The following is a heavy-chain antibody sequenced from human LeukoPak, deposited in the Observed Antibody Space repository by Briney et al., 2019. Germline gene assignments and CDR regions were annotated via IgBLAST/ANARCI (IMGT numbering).Heavy chain of an antibody. CDR2: INSDGSST. CDR1: GFTFSSYW. J-gene: IGHJ4*02. CDR3: ASPNPATSSYYYDSSGGFDY. V-gene: IGHV3-74*01. Sequence: PGGSLRLSCAASGFTFSSYWMHWVRQAPGKGLVWVSRINSDGSSTSYADSVKGRFTISRDNAKNTLYLQMNSLRAEDTAVYYCASPNPATSSYYYDSSGGFDYWGQGTLVTVSS. D-gene: IGHD3-22*01.